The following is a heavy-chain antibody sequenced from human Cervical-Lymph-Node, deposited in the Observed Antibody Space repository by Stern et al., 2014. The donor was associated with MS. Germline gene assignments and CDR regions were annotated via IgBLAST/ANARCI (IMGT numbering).Heavy chain of an antibody. J-gene: IGHJ6*02. CDR2: IYTSGST. V-gene: IGHV4-61*02. Sequence: QVQLQESGPGLVKPSQTLSLTCTVSGGSISSGSYYWSWIRQPAGKGLEWIGRIYTSGSTNYNPSLKSRVTISVDTPKNQSPLKLTFVTAADTAVYYCARDCRLRYFDNYGMDVWGQGTTVTVSS. D-gene: IGHD3-9*01. CDR3: ARDCRLRYFDNYGMDV. CDR1: GGSISSGSYY.